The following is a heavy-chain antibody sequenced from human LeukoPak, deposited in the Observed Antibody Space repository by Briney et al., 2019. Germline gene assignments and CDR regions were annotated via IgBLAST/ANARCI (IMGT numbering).Heavy chain of an antibody. CDR2: ISGSGGST. V-gene: IGHV3-23*01. CDR1: GFTFSSYG. J-gene: IGHJ5*02. CDR3: AKDWAWGWFDP. D-gene: IGHD3-16*01. Sequence: GGTLRLSCAASGFTFSSYGMSWVRQAPGKGLEWVSAISGSGGSTYYADSVKGRFAISRDNSRNTVYLQMNSLRADDTAVYYCAKDWAWGWFDPWGQGTLVTVSS.